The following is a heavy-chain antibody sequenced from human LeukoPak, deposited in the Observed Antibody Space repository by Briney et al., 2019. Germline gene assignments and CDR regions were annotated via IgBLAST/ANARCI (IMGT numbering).Heavy chain of an antibody. CDR1: GFSVSNSY. J-gene: IGHJ4*02. CDR3: ARDSSGPAF. Sequence: GGSLRLYCAASGFSVSNSYMSWVRQAPGKGLDWVSVIYSSGGTFHSDSVKGRFTVSGDYSKNTLYLQMNNLRADDTAVYYCARDSSGPAFWGQGTLVTVSS. D-gene: IGHD3-22*01. V-gene: IGHV3-53*01. CDR2: IYSSGGT.